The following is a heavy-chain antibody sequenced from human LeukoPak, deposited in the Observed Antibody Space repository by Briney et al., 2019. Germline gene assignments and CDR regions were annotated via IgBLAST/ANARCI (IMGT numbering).Heavy chain of an antibody. CDR1: GGSVSSYY. J-gene: IGHJ4*02. CDR2: IYYSGST. D-gene: IGHD7-27*01. CDR3: ARHELGIVY. V-gene: IGHV4-59*08. Sequence: SETLSLTCTVSGGSVSSYYWSWIRQPPGKGLEWIGYIYYSGSTNYNPSLKSRVTISVDTSKNQFSLKLSSVTAADTAVYYCARHELGIVYWGQGTLVTVSS.